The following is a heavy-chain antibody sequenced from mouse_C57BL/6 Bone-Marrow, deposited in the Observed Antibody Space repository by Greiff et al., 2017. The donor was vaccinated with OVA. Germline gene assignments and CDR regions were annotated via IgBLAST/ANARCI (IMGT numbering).Heavy chain of an antibody. CDR1: GYSFTGYY. CDR3: ARDYGSSCWYFDV. V-gene: IGHV1-42*01. Sequence: VQLQQSGPELVKPGASVKISCKASGYSFTGYYMNWVKQSPEKSLEWIGEINPSTGGTTYNQKFKAKATLTVDKSSSTAYMQLKSLTSEDSAVYYCARDYGSSCWYFDVWGTGTTVTVSS. CDR2: INPSTGGT. D-gene: IGHD1-1*01. J-gene: IGHJ1*03.